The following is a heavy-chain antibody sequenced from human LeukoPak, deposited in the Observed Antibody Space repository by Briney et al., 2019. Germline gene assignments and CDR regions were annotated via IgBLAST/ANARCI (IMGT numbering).Heavy chain of an antibody. V-gene: IGHV4-34*01. CDR3: ASSNYSRVWFDP. CDR2: INHSGST. Sequence: GSLRLSCAASGFTFSSYSMNWVRQPPGKGLEWIGEINHSGSTNYNPSLKSRVTISVDTSKNQFSLKLSSVTAADTAVYYCASSNYSRVWFDPWGQGTLVTVSS. J-gene: IGHJ5*02. CDR1: GFTFSSYS. D-gene: IGHD4-4*01.